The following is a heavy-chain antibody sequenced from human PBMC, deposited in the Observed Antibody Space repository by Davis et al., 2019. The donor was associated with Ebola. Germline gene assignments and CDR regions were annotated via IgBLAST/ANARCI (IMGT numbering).Heavy chain of an antibody. CDR1: GGSISSFY. V-gene: IGHV4-59*01. CDR3: ARDFPLDV. Sequence: PSETLSLTCTVSGGSISSFYWNWVRQPPGKGLEWIGYIYYSGSTIYNPSLKSRVTISVDTSKNQFSLKVRSVTAADTAVYYCARDFPLDVWGKGTTVTVSS. CDR2: IYYSGST. J-gene: IGHJ6*03.